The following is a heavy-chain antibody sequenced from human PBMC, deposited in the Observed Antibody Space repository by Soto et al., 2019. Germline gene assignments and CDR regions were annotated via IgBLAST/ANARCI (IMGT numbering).Heavy chain of an antibody. J-gene: IGHJ6*02. CDR3: ARDLPFGVVHPKADYHYYGMDV. CDR2: IIPIFGTA. V-gene: IGHV1-69*13. CDR1: GGTFSSYT. D-gene: IGHD3-3*01. Sequence: SVKVSCKASGGTFSSYTISWVRQAPGQGLEWMGGIIPIFGTANYAQKFQGRVTITADESTSTAYMELSSLRSEDTAVYYCARDLPFGVVHPKADYHYYGMDVWGQGTTVTVSS.